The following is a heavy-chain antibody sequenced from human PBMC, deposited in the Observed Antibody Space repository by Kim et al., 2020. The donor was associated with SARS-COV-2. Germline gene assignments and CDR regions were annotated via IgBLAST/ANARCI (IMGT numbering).Heavy chain of an antibody. CDR1: GDSVSSNSAA. D-gene: IGHD4-17*01. CDR2: TYYRSKWYN. Sequence: SQTLSLTCAISGDSVSSNSAAWNWIRQSPSRGLEWLGRTYYRSKWYNDYVVSVKSRITINPDTSKNQFSLQLNSVTPEDTAVYYCAREWGNYGDYGGAFDIWGQGTMVTVSS. V-gene: IGHV6-1*01. J-gene: IGHJ3*02. CDR3: AREWGNYGDYGGAFDI.